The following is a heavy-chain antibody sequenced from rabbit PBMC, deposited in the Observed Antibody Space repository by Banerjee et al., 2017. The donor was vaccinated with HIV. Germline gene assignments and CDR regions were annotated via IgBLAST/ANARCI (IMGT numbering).Heavy chain of an antibody. D-gene: IGHD1-1*01. V-gene: IGHV1S40*01. J-gene: IGHJ4*01. CDR3: ARGYASSSGLPTYYFNL. CDR2: INAVTGKA. Sequence: QSLEESGGGLVKPGGTLTLSCTASGFSFSNKAVMCWVRQAPGKGLEWIACINAVTGKAVYASWAKGRFTFSKTSSTTVTLQVTSLTAADTATYFCARGYASSSGLPTYYFNLWGPGTLVTVS. CDR1: GFSFSNKAV.